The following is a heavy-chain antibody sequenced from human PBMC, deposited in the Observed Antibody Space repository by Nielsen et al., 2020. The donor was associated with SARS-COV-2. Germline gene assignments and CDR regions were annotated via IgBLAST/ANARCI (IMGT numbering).Heavy chain of an antibody. Sequence: GESLKISCAASGFTVSSNYMSWVRQAPGKGLEWVSYISSSSYTNYADSVKGRFTISRDNSKNTLYLEMHSLRLEDTAVYYCAKDGVVRGDALDLWGQGTMVTVSS. V-gene: IGHV3-53*01. CDR3: AKDGVVRGDALDL. D-gene: IGHD3-10*01. J-gene: IGHJ3*01. CDR2: ISSSSYT. CDR1: GFTVSSNY.